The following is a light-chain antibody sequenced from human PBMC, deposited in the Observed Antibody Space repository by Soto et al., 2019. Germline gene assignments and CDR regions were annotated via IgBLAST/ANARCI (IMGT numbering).Light chain of an antibody. CDR3: AAWDDSLNGYV. Sequence: QSVLTQPPSASGTPGQRVTISCSGSSSNIGSNPVNWYQQLPGTAPKLLSYRNNQRPSGVPDRFSGSKSGTSASLAISGLQSEDEADYYCAAWDDSLNGYVFGTGTKLTVL. CDR1: SSNIGSNP. CDR2: RNN. J-gene: IGLJ1*01. V-gene: IGLV1-44*01.